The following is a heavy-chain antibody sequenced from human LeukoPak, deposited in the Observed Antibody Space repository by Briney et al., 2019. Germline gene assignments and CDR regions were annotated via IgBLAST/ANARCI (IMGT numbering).Heavy chain of an antibody. CDR2: ISYDGSNK. Sequence: GRSLRLSCAASGFTFSSYAMHWVRQAPGKGLEWVVVISYDGSNKYYADSVKGRFTISGDNSKNTLYLQMNSLRAEDTAVYYCARGYCSSTSCYPGNIFDYWGQGTLVTVSS. CDR1: GFTFSSYA. D-gene: IGHD2-2*01. J-gene: IGHJ4*02. V-gene: IGHV3-30*04. CDR3: ARGYCSSTSCYPGNIFDY.